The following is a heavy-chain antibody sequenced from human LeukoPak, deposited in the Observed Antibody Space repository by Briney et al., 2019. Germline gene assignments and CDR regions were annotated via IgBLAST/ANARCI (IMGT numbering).Heavy chain of an antibody. CDR3: ARFSYSSGWYGLYGMDV. Sequence: GGSLRLSCAASRFTFSSYSMNWVRQAPGKGLEWVSSISSSSSYIYYADSVKGRFTISRDNAKNSLYLQMNSLRAEDTAVYYCARFSYSSGWYGLYGMDVWGQGTTVTVSS. CDR1: RFTFSSYS. J-gene: IGHJ6*02. V-gene: IGHV3-21*01. D-gene: IGHD6-19*01. CDR2: ISSSSSYI.